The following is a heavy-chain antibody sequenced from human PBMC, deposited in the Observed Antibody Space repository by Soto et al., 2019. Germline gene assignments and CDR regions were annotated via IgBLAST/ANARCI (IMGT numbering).Heavy chain of an antibody. Sequence: GGSLRLSCAASGFTFSSYSMNWVRQAPWKGLEWVSYISSSSSTIYYADSVKGRFTISRDNAKNSLYLQMNSLRDEDTAVYYCARFPNTYYYDSSGQSFDYWGQGTLVTVSS. CDR1: GFTFSSYS. J-gene: IGHJ4*02. D-gene: IGHD3-22*01. V-gene: IGHV3-48*02. CDR3: ARFPNTYYYDSSGQSFDY. CDR2: ISSSSSTI.